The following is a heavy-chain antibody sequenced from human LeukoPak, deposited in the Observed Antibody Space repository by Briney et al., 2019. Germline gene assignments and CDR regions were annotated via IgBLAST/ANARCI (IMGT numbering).Heavy chain of an antibody. CDR3: ASDSYSPEYFQH. CDR1: GFSVSNNY. Sequence: GGSLRPSCAASGFSVSNNYMSWVRQAPGKGLEWVSVIYSGGSTFYADSVKGRFTIPRDNSKNTLYPQMNSLRAEDTAVYYCASDSYSPEYFQHWGQGTLVTVSS. J-gene: IGHJ1*01. V-gene: IGHV3-66*01. D-gene: IGHD2-15*01. CDR2: IYSGGST.